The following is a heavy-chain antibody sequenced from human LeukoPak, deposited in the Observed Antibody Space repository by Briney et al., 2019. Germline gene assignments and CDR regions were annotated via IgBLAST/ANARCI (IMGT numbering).Heavy chain of an antibody. CDR2: ISGSGTTM. Sequence: PGGSLRLSCAASGLTFSDYYMGWIRQAPGKGLEWLSYISGSGTTMYYADSVKGRFTISRDNAKNSLDLQMNSLRAEDTAVYYCARDSSMGYDSSGYSRRWSYYYYYMDVWGKGTTVTVSS. CDR1: GLTFSDYY. V-gene: IGHV3-11*04. J-gene: IGHJ6*03. D-gene: IGHD3-22*01. CDR3: ARDSSMGYDSSGYSRRWSYYYYYMDV.